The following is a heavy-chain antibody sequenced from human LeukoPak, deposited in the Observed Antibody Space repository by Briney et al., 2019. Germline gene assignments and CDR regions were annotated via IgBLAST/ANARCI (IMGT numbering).Heavy chain of an antibody. J-gene: IGHJ4*02. CDR2: IYYSGST. D-gene: IGHD6-13*01. V-gene: IGHV4-39*01. Sequence: SETLSLTCTVSGGSISSSSYYWGWIRQPPGKGLEWIGSIYYSGSTNYNPSLKSRVTISVDTSKNQFSLKLSSVTAADTAVYYCAIGIAAAGFDYWGQGTLVTVSS. CDR1: GGSISSSSYY. CDR3: AIGIAAAGFDY.